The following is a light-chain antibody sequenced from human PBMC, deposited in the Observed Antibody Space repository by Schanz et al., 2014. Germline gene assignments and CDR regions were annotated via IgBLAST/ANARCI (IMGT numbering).Light chain of an antibody. V-gene: IGKV1-5*03. CDR3: QQYKSYSPLT. J-gene: IGKJ4*01. CDR2: KAS. Sequence: DIQMTQSPSTLSTSVGARVTITCRASQSIGDWLAWYQQKPGKAPKLLIYKASTLESGVPSRFSGSGSGTEFTLTISGLQPDDFATYYCQQYKSYSPLTFGGGTNVEIK. CDR1: QSIGDW.